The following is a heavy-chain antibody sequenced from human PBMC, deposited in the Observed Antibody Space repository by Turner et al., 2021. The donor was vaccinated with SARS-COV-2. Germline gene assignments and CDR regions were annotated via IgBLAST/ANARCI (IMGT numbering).Heavy chain of an antibody. J-gene: IGHJ5*02. CDR2: IYWNDDK. Sequence: QITLKESGPTMVKTTTTLTLTCTFSGFSLSTSGVGVGWLRQPPGKALEWLTLIYWNDDKRYSPSLKSRLTITKDTSKNQVVLTITNIDPVDTATYYCAHQYTGSDWFDPLGHGTLVTVSS. D-gene: IGHD6-6*01. CDR3: AHQYTGSDWFDP. CDR1: GFSLSTSGVG. V-gene: IGHV2-5*01.